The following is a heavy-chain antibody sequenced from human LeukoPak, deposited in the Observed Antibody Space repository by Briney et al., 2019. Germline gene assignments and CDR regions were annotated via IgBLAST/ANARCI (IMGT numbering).Heavy chain of an antibody. V-gene: IGHV4-39*01. Sequence: SETLSLTCTVSGGSISSSSYYWGWIRQPPGKGLEWIGSIYYSGSTYYNPSLKSRVTISVDTSKNQFSLKLSSVTAADTAVYYCARRGGQRGPSDYWGQGTLVTVSS. J-gene: IGHJ4*02. D-gene: IGHD4-23*01. CDR2: IYYSGST. CDR3: ARRGGQRGPSDY. CDR1: GGSISSSSYY.